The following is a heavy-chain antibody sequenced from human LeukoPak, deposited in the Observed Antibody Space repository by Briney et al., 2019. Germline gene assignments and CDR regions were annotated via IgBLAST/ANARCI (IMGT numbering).Heavy chain of an antibody. D-gene: IGHD3-10*01. V-gene: IGHV4-4*07. J-gene: IGHJ5*02. CDR2: IYTSGST. Sequence: SETLSLTCTVSGGSISSYYWSWIRQPAGKGLEWIGRIYTSGSTNYNPSLKSRVTMSVDTSKNQFSLKLSSVTAADTAVYYCARVNVLLWFGEGGWFDPWGQGTLVTVSS. CDR3: ARVNVLLWFGEGGWFDP. CDR1: GGSISSYY.